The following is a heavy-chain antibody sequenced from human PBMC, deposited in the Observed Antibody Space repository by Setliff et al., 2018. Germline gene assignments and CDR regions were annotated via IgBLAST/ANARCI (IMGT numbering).Heavy chain of an antibody. CDR2: INPDGGHT. J-gene: IGHJ4*02. V-gene: IGHV3-7*01. Sequence: GGSLRLSCTASGFSFRSYWMSWVRQAPGKGLEWVAHINPDGGHTFYEDSVKGRFTISRDTSKNQFSLKVNSVTAADTAVYYCARSGGPRHGDYVAYWGQGTLVTVSS. CDR3: ARSGGPRHGDYVAY. CDR1: GFSFRSYW. D-gene: IGHD2-8*01.